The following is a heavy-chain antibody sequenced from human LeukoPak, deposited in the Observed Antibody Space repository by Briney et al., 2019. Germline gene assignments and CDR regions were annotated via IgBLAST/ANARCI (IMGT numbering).Heavy chain of an antibody. CDR3: ARGPNCGGDCYSGAFDI. CDR2: INHSGST. V-gene: IGHV4-34*01. Sequence: PSETLSLTCTVSGGSISSYYWSWIRQPPGKGLEWIGEINHSGSTNYNPSLKSRVTISVDTSKNQFSLKLSSVTAADTAVYYCARGPNCGGDCYSGAFDIWGQGTMVTVSS. CDR1: GGSISSYY. J-gene: IGHJ3*02. D-gene: IGHD2-21*02.